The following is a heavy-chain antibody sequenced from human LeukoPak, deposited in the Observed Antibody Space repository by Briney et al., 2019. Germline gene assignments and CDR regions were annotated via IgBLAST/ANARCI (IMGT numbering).Heavy chain of an antibody. D-gene: IGHD2-8*01. CDR3: AKGMGSNYYYGMDV. Sequence: GGSLRLSCAASGFTFSSYWMNWARQAPGKGLEWVSVISGSGGSTYYADSVKGRFTISRDNSKNTLYLQMNSLRAEDTAVYYCAKGMGSNYYYGMDVWGQGTTVTVSS. J-gene: IGHJ6*02. CDR2: ISGSGGST. V-gene: IGHV3-23*01. CDR1: GFTFSSYW.